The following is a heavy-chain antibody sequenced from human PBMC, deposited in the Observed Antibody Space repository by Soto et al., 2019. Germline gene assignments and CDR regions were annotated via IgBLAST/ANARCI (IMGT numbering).Heavy chain of an antibody. J-gene: IGHJ1*01. CDR2: INWNSGSI. D-gene: IGHD6-13*01. V-gene: IGHV3-9*01. Sequence: QRLSCAASGFTFDDYAMHWVRQVPGKGLEWVSGINWNSGSIGYGDSVKGRFAISRDNAKNSLHLQMNSLSAEDTAFYYCVKDESINWYSGHFRHWGQGTLVTVSS. CDR1: GFTFDDYA. CDR3: VKDESINWYSGHFRH.